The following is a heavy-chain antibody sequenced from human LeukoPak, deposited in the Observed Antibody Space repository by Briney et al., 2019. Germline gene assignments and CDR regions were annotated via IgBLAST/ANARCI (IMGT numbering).Heavy chain of an antibody. Sequence: ASVKVSCKASGYTFTSYGISWVRQAPGQGLEWMGWISAYNGNTNYAQKLQGRVTMTTGTSTSTAYMELRSLRSDDTAVYYCARVYYYGSGSYYNDNWFDPWGQGTLVTVSP. J-gene: IGHJ5*02. CDR3: ARVYYYGSGSYYNDNWFDP. CDR2: ISAYNGNT. CDR1: GYTFTSYG. D-gene: IGHD3-10*01. V-gene: IGHV1-18*04.